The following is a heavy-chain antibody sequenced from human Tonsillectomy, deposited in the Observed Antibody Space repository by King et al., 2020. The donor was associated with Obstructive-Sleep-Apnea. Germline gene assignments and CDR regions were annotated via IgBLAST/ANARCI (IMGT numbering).Heavy chain of an antibody. CDR3: ARTGYYYDSSGYYSDAFDV. CDR2: IFSNDEK. D-gene: IGHD3-22*01. V-gene: IGHV2-26*01. Sequence: TLKESGPVLVKPTETLTLTCTVSGFSLSNARMGVSWIRQPPGKALEWLAHIFSNDEKSYSTSLKSRLTISKDTSKSQVVLTMTDMDPVDTATYYCARTGYYYDSSGYYSDAFDVWGQGTMVTVSS. J-gene: IGHJ3*01. CDR1: GFSLSNARMG.